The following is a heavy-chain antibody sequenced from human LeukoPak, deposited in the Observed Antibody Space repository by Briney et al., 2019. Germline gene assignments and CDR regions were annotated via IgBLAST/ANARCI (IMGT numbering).Heavy chain of an antibody. J-gene: IGHJ6*03. Sequence: SVKVSCKASGGTFSSYAISWVRQAPGQGLEWMGGIIPIFGTANYAQKFQGRVTITTDESTNTAYMALSSLRPEDTAVYYCARRVLRVYYHYMDVWRKGTTVTVSS. CDR2: IIPIFGTA. CDR3: ARRVLRVYYHYMDV. V-gene: IGHV1-69*05. CDR1: GGTFSSYA. D-gene: IGHD3-10*01.